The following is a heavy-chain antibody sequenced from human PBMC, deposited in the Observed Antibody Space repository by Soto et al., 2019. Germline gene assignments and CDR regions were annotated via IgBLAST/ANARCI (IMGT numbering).Heavy chain of an antibody. D-gene: IGHD1-26*01. CDR3: ASSELRLDC. J-gene: IGHJ4*02. CDR2: ISYDGSNK. V-gene: IGHV3-30*03. CDR1: GFTFSSYG. Sequence: GGSLRLSCAASGFTFSSYGMHWVRQAPGKGLEWVAVISYDGSNKYYADSVKGRFTISRDNSKNTLYLQMNSLRAEDTAVYYCASSELRLDCWGQGTLVTVSS.